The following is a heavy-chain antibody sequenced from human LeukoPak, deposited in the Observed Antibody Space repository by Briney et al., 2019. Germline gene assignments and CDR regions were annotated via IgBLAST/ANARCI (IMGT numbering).Heavy chain of an antibody. Sequence: GASVKVSCKASGGTFSSYAISWVRQAPGQGLEWMGRIIPILGIANYAQKFQGRVTITADKSTSTAYMELSNLRSEDTAVYYCARDRAGDYGPNRYFDLWGRGTLVTVSS. CDR2: IIPILGIA. V-gene: IGHV1-69*04. CDR3: ARDRAGDYGPNRYFDL. J-gene: IGHJ2*01. D-gene: IGHD4/OR15-4a*01. CDR1: GGTFSSYA.